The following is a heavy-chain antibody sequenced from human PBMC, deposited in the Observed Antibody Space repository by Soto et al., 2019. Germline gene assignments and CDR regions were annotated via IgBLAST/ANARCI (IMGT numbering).Heavy chain of an antibody. CDR1: GFTFSSYG. CDR2: IWFDRSNK. CDR3: AHSSSWYHFDY. V-gene: IGHV3-33*01. D-gene: IGHD6-13*01. Sequence: QVQLVESGGGVVQPGRSLRLSCAASGFTFSSYGMHWVRQPPGKGLEWVAVIWFDRSNKHYADSVKGRFTISRDNSKNTLYLQMTSLRAEDTAVYYCAHSSSWYHFDYWGQGTLVTVSS. J-gene: IGHJ4*02.